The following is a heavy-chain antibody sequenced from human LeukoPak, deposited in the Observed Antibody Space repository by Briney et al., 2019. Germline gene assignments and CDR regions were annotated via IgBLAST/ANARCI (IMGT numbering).Heavy chain of an antibody. CDR1: GFTFSNSA. D-gene: IGHD1-14*01. CDR3: ARGVEPLAANTLAY. V-gene: IGHV3-23*01. CDR2: ISGSGGST. Sequence: GGSLRLSCAASGFTFSNSAMNWVRQAPEKGLEWVSVISGSGGSTYFADSVKGRFTISRDNSKNTLYLEMHSLSPDDTAVYYCARGVEPLAANTLAYWGQGALVTVSS. J-gene: IGHJ4*02.